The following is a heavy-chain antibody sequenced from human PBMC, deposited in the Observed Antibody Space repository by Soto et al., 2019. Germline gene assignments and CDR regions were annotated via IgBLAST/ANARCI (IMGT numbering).Heavy chain of an antibody. V-gene: IGHV4-59*01. CDR1: GGSISNYY. D-gene: IGHD3-22*01. Sequence: SETLSLTCTVSGGSISNYYWNWIRQTPGKGLEWIGYIDYSGNTNYNPSLKSRVTISVDTSKNQVSLNVSSVTAADSAVYYCARTGITMIPRGAFDSWGQGTMVTVSS. CDR3: ARTGITMIPRGAFDS. J-gene: IGHJ3*02. CDR2: IDYSGNT.